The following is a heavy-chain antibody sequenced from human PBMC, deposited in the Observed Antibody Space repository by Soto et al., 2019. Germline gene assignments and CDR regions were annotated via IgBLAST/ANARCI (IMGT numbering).Heavy chain of an antibody. V-gene: IGHV3-9*01. Sequence: PGGSLRLSCAASGFTFDDYAMHWVRQAPGKGLEWVSGISWNSGSIGYADSVKGRFTISRDNAKNSLYLQMNSLRAEDTALYYCAKGLVDIVATGDMDVWGKGTTVTVSS. J-gene: IGHJ6*03. CDR1: GFTFDDYA. D-gene: IGHD5-12*01. CDR2: ISWNSGSI. CDR3: AKGLVDIVATGDMDV.